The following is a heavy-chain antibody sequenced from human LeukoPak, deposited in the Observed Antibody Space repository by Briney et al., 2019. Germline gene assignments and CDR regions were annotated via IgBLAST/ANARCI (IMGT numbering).Heavy chain of an antibody. CDR3: ARDVLYDSSGYYSDY. D-gene: IGHD3-22*01. J-gene: IGHJ4*02. V-gene: IGHV3-21*04. CDR1: GFTFSSYS. Sequence: PGGSLRLSCAASGFTFSSYSMNWVRRAPGKGLEWVSSISSSSSYIYSADSVKGRFTISRDNAKNSLYLQMNSLRAEDTALYYCARDVLYDSSGYYSDYWGQGTLVTVSS. CDR2: ISSSSSYI.